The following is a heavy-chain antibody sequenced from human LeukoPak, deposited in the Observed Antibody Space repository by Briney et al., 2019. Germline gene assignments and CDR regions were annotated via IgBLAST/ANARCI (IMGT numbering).Heavy chain of an antibody. J-gene: IGHJ4*02. V-gene: IGHV4-61*02. D-gene: IGHD3-9*01. Sequence: SETLSLTCTVSGGSISSGSYYWSWIRQPAGKGLEWIGRIYTSGNTNYNPSLKSRVTISVDTSKNQFSLKLNSVTAADTAVYYCARHSNYDILTGYYLPLDPFDYWGQGTLVTVSS. CDR1: GGSISSGSYY. CDR2: IYTSGNT. CDR3: ARHSNYDILTGYYLPLDPFDY.